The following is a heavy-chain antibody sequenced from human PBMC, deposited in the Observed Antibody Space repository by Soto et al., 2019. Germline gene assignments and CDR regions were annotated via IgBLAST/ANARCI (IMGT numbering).Heavy chain of an antibody. V-gene: IGHV3-9*01. D-gene: IGHD2-15*01. CDR1: GFTFDDYA. Sequence: PGGSLRLSCAASGFTFDDYAMHWVRQAPGKGLEWVSGISWNSGSIGYADSVKGRFTIARDNAKNSLYLQMNSLRAEDTALYYCAKDLGACSGGSCYWNYYYGMDVWGQGTTVTVSS. CDR2: ISWNSGSI. J-gene: IGHJ6*02. CDR3: AKDLGACSGGSCYWNYYYGMDV.